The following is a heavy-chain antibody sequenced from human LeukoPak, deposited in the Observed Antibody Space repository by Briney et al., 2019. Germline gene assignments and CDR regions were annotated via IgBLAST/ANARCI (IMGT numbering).Heavy chain of an antibody. Sequence: AGSLRLSCAASGFSISSDSMSCVRQPPREGLEWVSAIIGNGGSTYYTHSVKGRFTISRDTSKNPLYLQMNSLRAEDTAVYYCAKDPTYYYDSSSYSFDYWGQGTLVTVSS. D-gene: IGHD3-22*01. CDR2: IIGNGGST. CDR1: GFSISSDS. CDR3: AKDPTYYYDSSSYSFDY. V-gene: IGHV3-23*01. J-gene: IGHJ4*02.